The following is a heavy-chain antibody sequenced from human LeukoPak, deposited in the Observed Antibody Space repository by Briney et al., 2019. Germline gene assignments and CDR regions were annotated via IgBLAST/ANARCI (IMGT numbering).Heavy chain of an antibody. V-gene: IGHV4-61*01. J-gene: IGHJ6*02. D-gene: IGHD4-17*01. CDR2: IYYSGST. CDR3: AGMDYGDGKYYYYYYGMDV. CDR1: GDSTSSDSYY. Sequence: PSETLSLTCTVSGDSTSSDSYYWSWIRQPPGKGLEWIGYIYYSGSTNYNPSLKSRVTISVDTSKNQFSLKLSSVTAADTAVYYCAGMDYGDGKYYYYYYGMDVWGQGTTVTVSS.